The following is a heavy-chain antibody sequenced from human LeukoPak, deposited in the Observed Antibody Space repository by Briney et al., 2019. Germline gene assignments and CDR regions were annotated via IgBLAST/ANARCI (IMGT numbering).Heavy chain of an antibody. Sequence: PGGSLRLSCVASGFTFSSYNMNWVRQAPGKGLEWVSSISSSSSYIYNANSVKGRFTISRDNAKNSLYLQMNSLRVEDTAVYYCARGDYYDSSGYSTIRYYYGMDVWGQGTTVTVSS. CDR1: GFTFSSYN. J-gene: IGHJ6*02. D-gene: IGHD3-22*01. V-gene: IGHV3-21*01. CDR2: ISSSSSYI. CDR3: ARGDYYDSSGYSTIRYYYGMDV.